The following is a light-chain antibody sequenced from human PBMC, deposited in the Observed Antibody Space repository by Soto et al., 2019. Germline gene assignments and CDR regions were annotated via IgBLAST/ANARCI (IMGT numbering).Light chain of an antibody. Sequence: QSALTQPASVSGSPGQSITISCTGTSSDVGSYKLVSWYQQHPGKAPKLMIYEGTKRPSGVSDRFSGSKSGNTASLTISGLQTDGEDDYYCCSYAGSSTWVFGGGTKVTVL. CDR3: CSYAGSSTWV. CDR1: SSDVGSYKL. V-gene: IGLV2-23*01. CDR2: EGT. J-gene: IGLJ3*02.